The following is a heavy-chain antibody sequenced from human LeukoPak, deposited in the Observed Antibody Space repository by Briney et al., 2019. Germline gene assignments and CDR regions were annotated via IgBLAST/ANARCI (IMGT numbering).Heavy chain of an antibody. CDR3: ARAEISGYDYPAPCGY. Sequence: ASVKASCKASGYTFTGYYMHWVRQAPGQGLEWMGWINPNSGGTNYAQKFQGRVTMTRDTSISTAYMELSRLRSDDTAVYYCARAEISGYDYPAPCGYWGQGTLVTVSS. V-gene: IGHV1-2*02. CDR1: GYTFTGYY. D-gene: IGHD5-12*01. J-gene: IGHJ4*02. CDR2: INPNSGGT.